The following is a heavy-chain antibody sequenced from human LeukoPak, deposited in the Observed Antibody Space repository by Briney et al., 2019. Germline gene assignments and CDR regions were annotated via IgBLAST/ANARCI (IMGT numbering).Heavy chain of an antibody. Sequence: AGGSLRLSCAASGFTFSSYEMNWVRQAPGKGLEWVSYISSSGSTIYYADSAKGRFTISRDNAKNSLYLQVNSLRAEDTAVYYCAELGITMIGGVWGKGTTVTISS. CDR3: AELGITMIGGV. V-gene: IGHV3-48*03. CDR1: GFTFSSYE. D-gene: IGHD3-10*02. CDR2: ISSSGSTI. J-gene: IGHJ6*04.